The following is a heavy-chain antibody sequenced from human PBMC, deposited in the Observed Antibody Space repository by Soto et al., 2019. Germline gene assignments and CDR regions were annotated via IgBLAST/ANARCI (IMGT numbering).Heavy chain of an antibody. CDR1: GDSLFSNIAA. Sequence: SQNLSLTCAISGDSLFSNIAAWNWIRQSPSRGLEWLGRTYFRSKWYNEYAPSVKSRIIINPDTSKNQFSLQLNSMTPEDTAIYYCVGGFGAFDFWGQGKVITVSS. V-gene: IGHV6-1*01. J-gene: IGHJ3*01. CDR3: VGGFGAFDF. CDR2: TYFRSKWYN. D-gene: IGHD3-10*01.